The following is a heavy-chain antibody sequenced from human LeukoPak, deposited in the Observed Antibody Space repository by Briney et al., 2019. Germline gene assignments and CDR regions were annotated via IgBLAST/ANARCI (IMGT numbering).Heavy chain of an antibody. CDR2: ISGSGGST. D-gene: IGHD7-27*01. Sequence: PGGSLRLSCAASGFTFSSYAMSWVRQAPGKGLEWVSAISGSGGSTYYADSVKGRFTISRDNSKNTLYLQMNSLRAEDTAVYYCATNWDQFPVFDYWGQGTLVTVSS. CDR1: GFTFSSYA. V-gene: IGHV3-23*01. CDR3: ATNWDQFPVFDY. J-gene: IGHJ4*02.